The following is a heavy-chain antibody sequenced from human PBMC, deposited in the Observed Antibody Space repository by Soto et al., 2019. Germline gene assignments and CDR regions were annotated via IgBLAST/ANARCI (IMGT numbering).Heavy chain of an antibody. CDR3: ARDFVVVPAALYYFDY. Sequence: GASVKVSCKASGYTFTNYYMHWVRQAPGQGLEWMGIINPSAGSTSYAQKFQGRVSMTRDTSTSTVYVELSSLRSEDTAVYYCARDFVVVPAALYYFDYWGQGTLVTVSS. J-gene: IGHJ4*02. D-gene: IGHD2-2*01. CDR1: GYTFTNYY. V-gene: IGHV1-46*01. CDR2: INPSAGST.